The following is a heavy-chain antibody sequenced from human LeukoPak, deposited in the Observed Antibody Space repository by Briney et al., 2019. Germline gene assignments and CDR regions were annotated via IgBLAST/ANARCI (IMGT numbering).Heavy chain of an antibody. D-gene: IGHD4-11*01. Sequence: ASVKVSCKASGYTFTGYYMHWVRQAPGQGLEWMGWINPNSGGTNYAQKFQGRVTMTRDTSISTAYMELSRLRSDDTAVYYCARDLSRDYSNHPGEVTSYGMDVWGQGTTVTVSS. CDR3: ARDLSRDYSNHPGEVTSYGMDV. CDR1: GYTFTGYY. V-gene: IGHV1-2*02. J-gene: IGHJ6*02. CDR2: INPNSGGT.